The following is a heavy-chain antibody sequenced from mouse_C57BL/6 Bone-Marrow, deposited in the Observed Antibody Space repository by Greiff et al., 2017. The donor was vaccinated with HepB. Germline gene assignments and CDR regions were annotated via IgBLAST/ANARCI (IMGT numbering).Heavy chain of an antibody. CDR2: IRTGGGT. CDR1: GFSLTSYA. V-gene: IGHV2-9-1*01. CDR3: ARNWGY. J-gene: IGHJ2*01. Sequence: VKLMESGPGLVAPSQSLSITCTVSGFSLTSYAISWVRQPPGKGLEWLGVIRTGGGTNYNSALKSRLSISKDNSKSQVFLKMNSLQTDDTARYYCARNWGYWGQGTTLTVSS.